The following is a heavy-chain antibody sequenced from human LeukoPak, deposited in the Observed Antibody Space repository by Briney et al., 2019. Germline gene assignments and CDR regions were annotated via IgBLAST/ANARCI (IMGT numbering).Heavy chain of an antibody. J-gene: IGHJ2*01. CDR2: IYHSGST. V-gene: IGHV4-30-2*01. Sequence: SSQTLSLTCAVSGGSISSGGYSWSWIRQPPGKGLEWIGYIYHSGSTYYNPSLKSRVTISVDRSKNQFSLKLSSVTAADTAVYFCARASSLLYYGSGRPYWYFDLWGRGTLVTVSS. D-gene: IGHD3-10*01. CDR3: ARASSLLYYGSGRPYWYFDL. CDR1: GGSISSGGYS.